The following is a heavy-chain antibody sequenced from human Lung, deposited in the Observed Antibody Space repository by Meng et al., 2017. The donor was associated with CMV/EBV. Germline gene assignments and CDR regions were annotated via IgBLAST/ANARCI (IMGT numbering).Heavy chain of an antibody. CDR2: SIPYLGEP. V-gene: IGHV1-69*10. D-gene: IGHD3-10*01. J-gene: IGHJ3*01. CDR3: AGRGRYGRVINV. Sequence: XVXVSRKASGGTSNAYTFDWVRQARGRGLEWMGGSIPYLGEPTYAQGFQGRVTITTDRSTTADMELNGLRSDDTAVYYGAGRGRYGRVINVWGQGTVVTVSS. CDR1: GGTSNAYT.